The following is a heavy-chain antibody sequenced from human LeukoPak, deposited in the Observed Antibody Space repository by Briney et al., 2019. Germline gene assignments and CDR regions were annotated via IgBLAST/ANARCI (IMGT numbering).Heavy chain of an antibody. J-gene: IGHJ4*02. CDR3: ASSHDSSGND. D-gene: IGHD3-22*01. CDR2: IRKDGGAK. Sequence: GGSLRLSCAAFGFPFSTYWMAWVRQAPGKGLDWVANIRKDGGAKFYAASVKGRSIISRDNAKNSLYLQMNNLRDEDTAVYYCASSHDSSGNDWGQGTLVTV. V-gene: IGHV3-7*01. CDR1: GFPFSTYW.